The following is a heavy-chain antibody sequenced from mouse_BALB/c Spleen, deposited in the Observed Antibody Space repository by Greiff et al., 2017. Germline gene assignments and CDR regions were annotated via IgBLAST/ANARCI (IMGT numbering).Heavy chain of an antibody. Sequence: QVQLQQSGAELARPGASVKLSCKASGYTFTSYWMQWVKQRPGQGLEWIGAIYPGDGDTRYTQKFKGKATLTADKSSSTAYMQLSSLASEDSAVYYCARGMITSWFAYWGQGTLVTVSA. J-gene: IGHJ3*01. CDR1: GYTFTSYW. V-gene: IGHV1-87*01. CDR3: ARGMITSWFAY. D-gene: IGHD2-4*01. CDR2: IYPGDGDT.